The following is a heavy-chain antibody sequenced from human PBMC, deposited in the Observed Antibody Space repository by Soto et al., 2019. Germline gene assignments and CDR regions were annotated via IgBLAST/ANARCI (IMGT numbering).Heavy chain of an antibody. V-gene: IGHV4-59*01. CDR1: GGSISSYY. Sequence: SETLSLTCTVSGGSISSYYWSWIRQPPGKGLEWIGYIYYSGSTNYNPSLKTRVTISVDTSKNQFSLKLSSVTAADTAVYYCARNYYGDYPLYYYYGMDVWGQGTTVTVSS. D-gene: IGHD4-17*01. CDR3: ARNYYGDYPLYYYYGMDV. CDR2: IYYSGST. J-gene: IGHJ6*02.